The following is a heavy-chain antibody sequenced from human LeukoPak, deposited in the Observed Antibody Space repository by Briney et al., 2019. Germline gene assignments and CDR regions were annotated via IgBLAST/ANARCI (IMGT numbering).Heavy chain of an antibody. J-gene: IGHJ6*03. Sequence: PSETLSLTRTVSGGSISSYYWSWIRQPPGKGLEWIGYIYYSGSTNYNPSLKSRVTISVDTSKNQFSLKLSSVTAADTAVYYCARLTKNDSGSFRFGKKKRGYMDVWGKGTTVTISS. CDR2: IYYSGST. CDR1: GGSISSYY. V-gene: IGHV4-59*12. CDR3: ARLTKNDSGSFRFGKKKRGYMDV. D-gene: IGHD3-10*01.